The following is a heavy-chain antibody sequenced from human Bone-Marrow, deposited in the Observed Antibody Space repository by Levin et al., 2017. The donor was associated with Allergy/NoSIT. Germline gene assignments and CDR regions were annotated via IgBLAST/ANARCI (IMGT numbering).Heavy chain of an antibody. CDR3: ARHHDDFLTGYSYYFDY. Sequence: SQTLSLTCTVSGGSIPRGSYYLGWLRQPPGEGLEWIGSIYHSGSSFYSPSLKSRVTISVDMSKNQFSLKLSSVTDADTAVYYCARHHDDFLTGYSYYFDYWGQGILVTVSS. D-gene: IGHD3-9*01. J-gene: IGHJ4*02. V-gene: IGHV4-39*01. CDR2: IYHSGSS. CDR1: GGSIPRGSYY.